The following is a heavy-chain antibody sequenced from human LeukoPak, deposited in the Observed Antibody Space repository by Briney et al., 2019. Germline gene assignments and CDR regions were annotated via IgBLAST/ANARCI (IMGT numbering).Heavy chain of an antibody. CDR3: ARVGLRYYYYYMDV. D-gene: IGHD2-21*01. J-gene: IGHJ6*03. V-gene: IGHV4-59*01. CDR1: GGSISSYY. CDR2: IYYSGST. Sequence: PSETLSPSCTVSGGSISSYYWSWIRQPPGKGLEWIGYIYYSGSTNYNPSLKSRVTISVDTSKNQFSLKLSSVTAADTAVYYCARVGLRYYYYYMDVWGKGTTVTVSS.